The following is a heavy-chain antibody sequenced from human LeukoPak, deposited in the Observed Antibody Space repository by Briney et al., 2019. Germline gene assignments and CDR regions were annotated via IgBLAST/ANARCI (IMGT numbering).Heavy chain of an antibody. V-gene: IGHV3-48*04. CDR3: ASPVVTAGMDV. J-gene: IGHJ6*02. Sequence: GGSLRLSCAASGFTFSSYSMNWVRQAPGKGLEWVSYISSSSSTIYYADSVKGRFTISRDNAKNSLYLQMNSLRAEDTAVYYCASPVVTAGMDVWGQGTTVTVSS. CDR1: GFTFSSYS. D-gene: IGHD2-21*02. CDR2: ISSSSSTI.